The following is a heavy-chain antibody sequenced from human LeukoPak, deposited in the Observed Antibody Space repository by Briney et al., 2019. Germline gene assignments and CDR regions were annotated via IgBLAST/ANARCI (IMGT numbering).Heavy chain of an antibody. J-gene: IGHJ4*02. V-gene: IGHV3-30*02. CDR2: IRYDGSNK. Sequence: GGSQRLSCAASGFTFSSYGMHWVRQAPGKGLEWVAFIRYDGSNKHYADSVKGRFTISRDNSKNTLYLQMNSLRAEDTAVYYCAKFPVAGSPFDYWGQGTLVTVPS. CDR3: AKFPVAGSPFDY. D-gene: IGHD6-19*01. CDR1: GFTFSSYG.